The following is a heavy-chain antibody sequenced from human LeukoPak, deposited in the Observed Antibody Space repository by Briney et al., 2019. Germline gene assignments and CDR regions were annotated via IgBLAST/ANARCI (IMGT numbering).Heavy chain of an antibody. CDR3: AKGSGWYV. V-gene: IGHV3-23*01. J-gene: IGHJ4*02. D-gene: IGHD6-19*01. CDR2: ISESGGST. CDR1: GFTFSSSS. Sequence: TGGSLRLSCAASGFTFSSSSMSWVRQAPGKGLEWVSDISESGGSTDYADSVKGRFTISRDNSKNTLYLQINSLRAEDTAVYYGAKGSGWYVWGQGTLVTVSS.